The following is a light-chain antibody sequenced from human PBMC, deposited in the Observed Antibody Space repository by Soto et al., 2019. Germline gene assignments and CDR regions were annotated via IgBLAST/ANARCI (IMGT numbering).Light chain of an antibody. V-gene: IGKV3-15*01. Sequence: EIVLTHSPATLSVSPVERATLSFSASQSAISNLAWYQQKPGQTPRLLIYDASTRATDIPARFSGSGSGTDFTLTISSLQSEDFAIYYCQPYNNWPLTFGGGTKVDIK. CDR3: QPYNNWPLT. CDR2: DAS. J-gene: IGKJ4*01. CDR1: QSAISN.